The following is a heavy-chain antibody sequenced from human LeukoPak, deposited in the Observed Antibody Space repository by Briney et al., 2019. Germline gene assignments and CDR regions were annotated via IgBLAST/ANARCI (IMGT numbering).Heavy chain of an antibody. J-gene: IGHJ6*02. Sequence: ASVKVSCKASGYTFTGYYMHWVRQAPGQGLEWMGWINPNSGGTNYAQKFQGRVTMTRDTSTSTAYMELSRLRSDDTAVYYCAREDYDILTGYYYYYYGMDVWGQGTTVTVSS. V-gene: IGHV1-2*02. CDR2: INPNSGGT. CDR3: AREDYDILTGYYYYYYGMDV. D-gene: IGHD3-9*01. CDR1: GYTFTGYY.